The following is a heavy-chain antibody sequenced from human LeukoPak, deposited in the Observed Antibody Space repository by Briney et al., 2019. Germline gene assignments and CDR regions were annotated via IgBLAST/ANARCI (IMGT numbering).Heavy chain of an antibody. Sequence: GGSLRLSCAASGFTFSSYAMSWVRQAPGKGLEWVSAIGGSGGSTYYADSVKGRFTISRDNSKNTLYLQMNSLRAEDTAVYYCAKVGPRDYGGNLFDYWGQGTLVTVSS. CDR1: GFTFSSYA. CDR3: AKVGPRDYGGNLFDY. J-gene: IGHJ4*02. V-gene: IGHV3-23*01. D-gene: IGHD4-23*01. CDR2: IGGSGGST.